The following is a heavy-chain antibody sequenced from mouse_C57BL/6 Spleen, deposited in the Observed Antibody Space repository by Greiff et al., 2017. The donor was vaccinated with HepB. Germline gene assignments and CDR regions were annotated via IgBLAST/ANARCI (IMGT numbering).Heavy chain of an antibody. V-gene: IGHV5-17*01. D-gene: IGHD4-1*01. J-gene: IGHJ3*01. CDR1: GFTFSDYG. CDR3: GRQWDGFAY. Sequence: EVQLVESGGGLVKPGGSLKLSCAASGFTFSDYGMHWVRQAPEKGLEWVAYISSGSSTIYYADTVKGRFTISRDNAKNTLFLQMTSLRSEDTAMYYWGRQWDGFAYWGQGTLVTVSA. CDR2: ISSGSSTI.